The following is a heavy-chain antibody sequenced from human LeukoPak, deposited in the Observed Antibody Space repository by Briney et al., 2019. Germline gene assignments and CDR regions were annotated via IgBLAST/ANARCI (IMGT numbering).Heavy chain of an antibody. J-gene: IGHJ4*02. CDR3: ARDRGSGWYDY. V-gene: IGHV3-66*01. CDR1: GFTVSSDY. D-gene: IGHD6-19*01. CDR2: IYIDGNT. Sequence: GGSLRLSCAASGFTVSSDYMSWVRQAPGKGLEWVSVIYIDGNTYYAGSVKGRFTISRDNSKNTLYLQMNSLRAEDTAVYYCARDRGSGWYDYWGQGTLVTVSS.